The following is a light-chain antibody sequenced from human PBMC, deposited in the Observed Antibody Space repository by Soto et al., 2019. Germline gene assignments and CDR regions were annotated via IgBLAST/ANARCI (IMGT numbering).Light chain of an antibody. CDR1: QILLHINGYNY. V-gene: IGKV2-28*01. CDR3: MQPLQSWT. CDR2: LGS. J-gene: IGKJ1*01. Sequence: MTQSPLSLPVTPGERASISCRSSQILLHINGYNYLDWYLQKPGQSPQLLIYLGSNRASGVPDRFSGSGSGTDFTLKISRVEAEDVGVYYCMQPLQSWTFGQGTKVDTK.